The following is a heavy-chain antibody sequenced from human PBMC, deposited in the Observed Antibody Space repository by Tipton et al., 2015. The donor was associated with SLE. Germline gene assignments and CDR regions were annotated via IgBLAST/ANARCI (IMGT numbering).Heavy chain of an antibody. D-gene: IGHD6-6*01. CDR1: GGSISTYY. CDR2: IYYTGST. Sequence: TLSLTCTVSGGSISTYYWSWIRQPPGKGLEWIGYIYYTGSTNYNPSLKSRVTISVDTAKNQFSLTLSSVTAADTAVYYCVRAGGIAARSYYYYYYYMDVWGKGTTVTVSS. V-gene: IGHV4-59*01. J-gene: IGHJ6*03. CDR3: VRAGGIAARSYYYYYYYMDV.